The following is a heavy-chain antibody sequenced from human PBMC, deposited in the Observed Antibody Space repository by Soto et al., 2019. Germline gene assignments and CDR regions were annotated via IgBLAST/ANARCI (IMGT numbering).Heavy chain of an antibody. J-gene: IGHJ4*02. D-gene: IGHD3-22*01. CDR3: ARAKGYYHTSGSDS. CDR2: ISSNSNYK. Sequence: PGGSLRLSCAASGFTFSDYYMSWIRQAPGKGLEWISYISSNSNYKNHADSVRGRFTISRDNAKNSLYLQMNGLRAEDTAVYYCARAKGYYHTSGSDSWGQGTLVTVYS. V-gene: IGHV3-11*06. CDR1: GFTFSDYY.